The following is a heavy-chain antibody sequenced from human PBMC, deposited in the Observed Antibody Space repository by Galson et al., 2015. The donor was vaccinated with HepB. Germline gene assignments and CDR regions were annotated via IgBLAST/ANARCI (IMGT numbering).Heavy chain of an antibody. D-gene: IGHD3-22*01. CDR3: AKDLYSSGYRKTTLVDY. Sequence: SLRLSCAASGFTFSSYAMSWVRQAPGKGLEWVSVISGSGGSTYYADSVKGRFTISRDNSKNTLYLQMNSLRAEDTAVYYCAKDLYSSGYRKTTLVDYWGQGTLVIVSS. V-gene: IGHV3-23*01. CDR1: GFTFSSYA. CDR2: ISGSGGST. J-gene: IGHJ4*02.